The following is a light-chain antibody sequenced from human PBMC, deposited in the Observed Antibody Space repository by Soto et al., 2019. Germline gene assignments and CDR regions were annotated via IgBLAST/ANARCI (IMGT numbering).Light chain of an antibody. CDR1: QSLVYSDGNTY. CDR3: LQGTLWPPYT. Sequence: DVVMTQSPLSLPVTLGQPASISCRSSQSLVYSDGNTYLNWFQQRPGQSPRRLIYKVSNRDSGFPDRFSGRGAATDFTLKISRVEAEDVDIYYCLQGTLWPPYTFCQWTKLEIK. CDR2: KVS. V-gene: IGKV2-30*01. J-gene: IGKJ2*01.